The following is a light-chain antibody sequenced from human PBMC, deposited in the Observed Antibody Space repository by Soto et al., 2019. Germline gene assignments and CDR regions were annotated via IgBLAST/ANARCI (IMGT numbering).Light chain of an antibody. Sequence: QSVLTQPASVSGSPGQSITISCTGTSSDVGGYNYVSWYQQHPGKAPKLMIYDVSNRPSGVSNRFSGSKSDNTASLTISGLQAEDEADYYCSSYTRSSFYVFGTGTKLTVL. CDR3: SSYTRSSFYV. J-gene: IGLJ1*01. CDR1: SSDVGGYNY. V-gene: IGLV2-14*01. CDR2: DVS.